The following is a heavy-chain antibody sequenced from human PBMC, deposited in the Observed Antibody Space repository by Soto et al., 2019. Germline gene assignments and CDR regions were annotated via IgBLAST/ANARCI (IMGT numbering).Heavy chain of an antibody. V-gene: IGHV4-31*03. CDR2: IYYSGNT. J-gene: IGHJ5*02. Sequence: QVHLQESGPGLVKPSQTLSLTCTVSGGSISNAQYYWAWIRQHPGKVLEWIGYIYYSGNTNDSPSLKSRVYSSIDTSKNLFSLTVNSVTAAETAVYYCAKTYGPFGWLDPWGQGTLVTVSS. D-gene: IGHD3-10*01. CDR1: GGSISNAQYY. CDR3: AKTYGPFGWLDP.